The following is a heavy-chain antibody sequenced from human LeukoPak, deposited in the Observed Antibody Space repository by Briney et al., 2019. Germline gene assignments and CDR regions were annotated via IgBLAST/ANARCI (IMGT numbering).Heavy chain of an antibody. CDR2: IYYSGST. Sequence: PSETLSLTCTVSGGSISSGGYYWSWIRQHPGKGLEWIGYIYYSGSTYYNPSLKSRVTISVDTSKNQFSLKLSSVTAADTAVYYCARRTSNYYYGMDVWGQGTTVTVSS. CDR3: ARRTSNYYYGMDV. J-gene: IGHJ6*02. CDR1: GGSISSGGYY. V-gene: IGHV4-31*03. D-gene: IGHD1-1*01.